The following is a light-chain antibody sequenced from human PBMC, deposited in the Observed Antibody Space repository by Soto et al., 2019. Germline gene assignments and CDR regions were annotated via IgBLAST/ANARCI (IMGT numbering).Light chain of an antibody. CDR3: QQYYNWHLT. V-gene: IGKV3-15*01. Sequence: EIVMTQSPATLSVSPGERATLSCRASQDISDNLAWYQQKPGQAPRLVIYASTRATGIPARFSGRGSGTEFTLTISSLQSEDFAVYYCQQYYNWHLTFCQGTELEIK. J-gene: IGKJ2*01. CDR2: AS. CDR1: QDISDN.